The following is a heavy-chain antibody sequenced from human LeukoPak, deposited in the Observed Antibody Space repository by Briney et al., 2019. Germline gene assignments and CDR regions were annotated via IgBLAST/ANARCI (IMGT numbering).Heavy chain of an antibody. V-gene: IGHV4-30-2*01. D-gene: IGHD3-16*02. CDR2: IYHSGST. CDR3: ARGTAHYDYVWGSYRSGYYFDY. CDR1: GGSISSGGYS. Sequence: SETLSLTCAVSGGSISSGGYSWSWIRQPPGEGLEWIGYIYHSGSTYYNPSLKSRVTISVDRSKNQFSLKLSSVTAADTAVYYCARGTAHYDYVWGSYRSGYYFDYWGQGTLVTVSS. J-gene: IGHJ4*02.